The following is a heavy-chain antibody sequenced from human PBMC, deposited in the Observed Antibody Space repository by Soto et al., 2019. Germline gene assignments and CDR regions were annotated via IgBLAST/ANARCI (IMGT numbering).Heavy chain of an antibody. V-gene: IGHV4-30-4*01. CDR1: GGSISSGDYY. D-gene: IGHD6-13*01. CDR3: ARQQQLADYYYYGMDV. CDR2: IYYSGST. Sequence: LSLTCTVSGGSISSGDYYWSWIRQPPGKGLEWIGYIYYSGSTYYNPSLKSRVTISVDTSKNQFSLKLSSVTAADTAVYYCARQQQLADYYYYGMDVWGQGTTVTVSS. J-gene: IGHJ6*02.